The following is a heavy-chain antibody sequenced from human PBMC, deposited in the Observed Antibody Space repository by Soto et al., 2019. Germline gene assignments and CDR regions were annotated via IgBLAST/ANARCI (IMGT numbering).Heavy chain of an antibody. CDR1: GYTFTSYD. D-gene: IGHD6-13*01. CDR2: MNPNSGNT. Sequence: QVQLVQSGAEVKKPGASVKVSCKASGYTFTSYDINWVRQATGQGLEWMGWMNPNSGNTGYAQKFQGRVTMTRNTSXXXAXLELSSLRSEDTAVYYCARRGYSSSWYYYYYYGMDVWGQGTTVTVSS. J-gene: IGHJ6*02. V-gene: IGHV1-8*01. CDR3: ARRGYSSSWYYYYYYGMDV.